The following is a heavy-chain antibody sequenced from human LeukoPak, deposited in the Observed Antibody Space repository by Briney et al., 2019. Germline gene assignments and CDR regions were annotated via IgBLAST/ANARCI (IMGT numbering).Heavy chain of an antibody. Sequence: GGSLRLSCAASGFTFSSYAMSWGRQAPGKGLEWVSTISYSGTNTFYADSVKGRFTISRDNSKNTLLLIMNSLRADDTAIYYCAKARGNSGTYLDYWGQGTLVTVSS. J-gene: IGHJ4*02. D-gene: IGHD1-26*01. V-gene: IGHV3-23*01. CDR2: ISYSGTNT. CDR1: GFTFSSYA. CDR3: AKARGNSGTYLDY.